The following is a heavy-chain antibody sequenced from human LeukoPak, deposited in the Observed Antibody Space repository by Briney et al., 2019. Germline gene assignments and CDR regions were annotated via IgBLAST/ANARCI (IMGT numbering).Heavy chain of an antibody. D-gene: IGHD5-18*01. CDR3: ARAYSYAFEP. CDR2: VKQDGSET. V-gene: IGHV3-7*04. CDR1: GFTFSSNW. J-gene: IGHJ5*02. Sequence: GGSLRLSCAASGFTFSSNWMSWVRQAPGKVLEWVANVKQDGSETYYVDSVKGRFTISRDNAKNSLFLQMNSLRVEDTAVYYCARAYSYAFEPWGQGTLVTVSS.